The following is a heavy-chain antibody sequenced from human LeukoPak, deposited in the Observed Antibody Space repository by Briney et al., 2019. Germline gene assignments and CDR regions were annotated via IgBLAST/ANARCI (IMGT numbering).Heavy chain of an antibody. CDR1: GFTFSSYA. CDR3: APSTVTTVFFFDY. Sequence: GGSLRLSCAASGFTFSSYAMSWVRQAPGKGLEWVSAISGSGGSTYYADSVKGRFTISRDNSRNTLYLQMNSLRAEDTAVYYCAPSTVTTVFFFDYWGQGTLVTVSS. CDR2: ISGSGGST. J-gene: IGHJ4*02. V-gene: IGHV3-23*01. D-gene: IGHD4-17*01.